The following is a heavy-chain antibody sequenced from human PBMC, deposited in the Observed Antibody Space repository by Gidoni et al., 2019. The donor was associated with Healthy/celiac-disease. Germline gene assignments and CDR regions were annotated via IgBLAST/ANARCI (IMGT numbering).Heavy chain of an antibody. J-gene: IGHJ4*02. CDR2: ISGSGGST. CDR3: AKDNEGAYSWVGATNFDY. V-gene: IGHV3-23*01. Sequence: EVQLLESGGGLVQPGGSLRLSCAASGFTFSSYAMSWVRQAPGKGLEWVSAISGSGGSTYYADSVKGRFTISRDNSKNTLYLQMNSLRAEDTAVYYCAKDNEGAYSWVGATNFDYWGQGTLVTVSS. D-gene: IGHD1-26*01. CDR1: GFTFSSYA.